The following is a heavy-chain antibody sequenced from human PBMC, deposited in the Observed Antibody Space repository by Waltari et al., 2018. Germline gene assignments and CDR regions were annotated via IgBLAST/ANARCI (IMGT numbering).Heavy chain of an antibody. CDR1: VFTFSRFW. D-gene: IGHD6-13*01. Sequence: EVQLVESGGGLVQPGGSLRLSCAPSVFTFSRFWMSWVRPPPGRGLEWVANIKQDGSEEYYVDSVKGRFTISRDNAKNSLYLQMNSLRAEDTAVYYCASGSTTNIAAAGVAFDSWGQGTMVTVSS. J-gene: IGHJ3*02. CDR3: ASGSTTNIAAAGVAFDS. V-gene: IGHV3-7*02. CDR2: IKQDGSEE.